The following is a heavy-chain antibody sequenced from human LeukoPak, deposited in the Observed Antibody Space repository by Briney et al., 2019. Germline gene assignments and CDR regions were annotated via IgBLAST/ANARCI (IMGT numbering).Heavy chain of an antibody. CDR1: GDSVSSNNAA. V-gene: IGHV6-1*01. J-gene: IGHJ5*02. D-gene: IGHD3-22*01. Sequence: SQTLSLTCAISGDSVSSNNAAWNWIRQSPSRGLEWLGRTYYRSKWYNDYAVSVKSRITINPDTSKNQFSLQLNSVTPEDTAVYYCARGHYDSSGYLNWFDPWGQGTLVTVSS. CDR2: TYYRSKWYN. CDR3: ARGHYDSSGYLNWFDP.